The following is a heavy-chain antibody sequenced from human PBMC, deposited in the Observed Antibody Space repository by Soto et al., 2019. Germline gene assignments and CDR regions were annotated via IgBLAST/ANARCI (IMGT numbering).Heavy chain of an antibody. CDR1: SYSFGSGY. J-gene: IGHJ5*02. CDR3: ARVHSSGLRFDP. V-gene: IGHV4-38-2*01. CDR2: ISQNGDS. Sequence: SETLSLTCALSSYSFGSGYWAWLRQSPGKGLEWFGTISQNGDSFYNPSLRSRVAMSIDASRNQFSLELTAVTAADTALYYCARVHSSGLRFDPWGPGTLVTVSS. D-gene: IGHD6-19*01.